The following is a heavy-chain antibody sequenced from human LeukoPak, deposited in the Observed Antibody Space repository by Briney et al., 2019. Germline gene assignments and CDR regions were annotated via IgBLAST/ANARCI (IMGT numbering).Heavy chain of an antibody. J-gene: IGHJ4*02. CDR2: IYYSGST. CDR1: RGSPTGGSSC. CDR3: AREEDSNSWLEFVS. D-gene: IGHD6-13*01. V-gene: IGHV4-61*01. Sequence: PETPSLTSSLPRGSPTGGSSCCTWIRQPPGKGLEWIVYIYYSGSTNYNPSLNSRVSISVDTSKNQFSLTMTSVTASDKAVYYWAREEDSNSWLEFVSWGQGSLVTVSS.